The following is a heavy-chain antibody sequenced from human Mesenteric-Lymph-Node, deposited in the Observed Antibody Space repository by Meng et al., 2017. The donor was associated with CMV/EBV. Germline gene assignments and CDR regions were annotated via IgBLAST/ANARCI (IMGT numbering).Heavy chain of an antibody. J-gene: IGHJ6*02. D-gene: IGHD2-2*02. CDR2: AYYGDYT. Sequence: GSLRLSCTVSGGSVSSASYYWSCIRQPPGKGLEWIGYAYYGDYTNYNPSPKSRVTISVDTSKNQFSLRLSSVTAADTAVYYCASGYCSGTNCYRRIFSGMDVWGQGTTVTVSS. CDR3: ASGYCSGTNCYRRIFSGMDV. V-gene: IGHV4-61*01. CDR1: GGSVSSASYY.